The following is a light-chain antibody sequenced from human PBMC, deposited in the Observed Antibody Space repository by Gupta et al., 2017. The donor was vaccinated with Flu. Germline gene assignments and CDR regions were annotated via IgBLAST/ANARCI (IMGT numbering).Light chain of an antibody. CDR1: QSVRSSY. CDR3: QHEGSSPNT. CDR2: GAS. Sequence: GTLCLSTGESATLSCRASQSVRSSYLAWYQQKPGQAPRLLIYGASSRATGTPDRFSGSGSGTDFTLTISRLEPEDFAVYYCQHEGSSPNTFGQGTKVEIK. V-gene: IGKV3-20*01. J-gene: IGKJ1*01.